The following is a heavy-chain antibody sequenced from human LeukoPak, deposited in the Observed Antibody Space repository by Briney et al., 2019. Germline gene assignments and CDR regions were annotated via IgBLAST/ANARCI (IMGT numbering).Heavy chain of an antibody. Sequence: HSGGSLRLSCAASGFTFSSYAMNWVRQAPGKGLEWVSAINGRGDNTYYADSVKGRFTISRDNSKSTLFLQMNSLRAEDTALYYCAIMHPYYDGSGYWVQWGQGTLVTVSS. CDR1: GFTFSSYA. CDR2: INGRGDNT. V-gene: IGHV3-23*01. J-gene: IGHJ4*02. CDR3: AIMHPYYDGSGYWVQ. D-gene: IGHD3-22*01.